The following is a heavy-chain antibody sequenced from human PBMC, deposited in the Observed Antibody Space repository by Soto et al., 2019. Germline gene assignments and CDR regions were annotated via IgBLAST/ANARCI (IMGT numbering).Heavy chain of an antibody. D-gene: IGHD3-16*01. CDR3: ARPRPNFGAVDA. CDR1: GYSITSSSF. Sequence: QVQLQESGPGLVKPSETLSLTCAVSGYSITSSSFWGWIRQPPGKGLEWIGSIYIGGTTYYDPSLKGRVTISVDTSKNEFSLKLSSVTAADTAVYYCARPRPNFGAVDAWGQGALVTVST. J-gene: IGHJ5*02. CDR2: IYIGGTT. V-gene: IGHV4-38-2*01.